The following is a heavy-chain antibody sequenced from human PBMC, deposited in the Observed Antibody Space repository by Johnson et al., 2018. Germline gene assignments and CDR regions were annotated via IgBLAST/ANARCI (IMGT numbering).Heavy chain of an antibody. CDR2: ISSTSSSI. J-gene: IGHJ3*02. Sequence: EVQLVESGGGLVQPGGSLRLSCAASGFAFSSYSMNWVRQAPGKGLEWVSYISSTSSSIYCADSVKGRFTISRDNAKNLLYLQMNNLRAEDTAVYYCANTLALGNTDAFDIWGQGTVVTVSS. V-gene: IGHV3-48*01. D-gene: IGHD7-27*01. CDR3: ANTLALGNTDAFDI. CDR1: GFAFSSYS.